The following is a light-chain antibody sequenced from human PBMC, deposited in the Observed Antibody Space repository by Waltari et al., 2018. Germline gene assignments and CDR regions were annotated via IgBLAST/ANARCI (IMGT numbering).Light chain of an antibody. CDR2: KAS. Sequence: DIQMTQSTSTLSASVGDRVTIPCRASQNINSWLAWYQQKPGKAPKLLIYKASSLESGVPSRFSGSGSGTEFTLTISSLQPDDFATYYCQQYNIYLWTFGQGTKVEIK. V-gene: IGKV1-5*03. J-gene: IGKJ1*01. CDR3: QQYNIYLWT. CDR1: QNINSW.